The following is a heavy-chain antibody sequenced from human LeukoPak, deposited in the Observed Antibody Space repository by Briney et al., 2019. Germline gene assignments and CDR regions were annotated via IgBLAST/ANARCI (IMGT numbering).Heavy chain of an antibody. J-gene: IGHJ3*02. Sequence: SETLSLTCTDSGGSIGSYYWSWIRQPAGKGLEWIGRIYTSGSTNYNPSLKSRVTMSVDTSKNQFSLKLSSVTAADTAVYYCARDNVLRFLEWLPPDAFDIWGQGTMVTVSS. CDR1: GGSIGSYY. V-gene: IGHV4-4*07. CDR2: IYTSGST. D-gene: IGHD3-3*01. CDR3: ARDNVLRFLEWLPPDAFDI.